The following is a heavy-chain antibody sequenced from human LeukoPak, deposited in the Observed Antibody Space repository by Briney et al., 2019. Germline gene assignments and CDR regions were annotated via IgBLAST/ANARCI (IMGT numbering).Heavy chain of an antibody. V-gene: IGHV3-23*01. Sequence: GGSLRLSCAASGFTFSSYAMSWVRQAPGKGLEWVSAISGSGGSTYYADSVKGRFTISRDNSKDTLYLQMNSLRAEETAVYYCAKVDAVSSWGAYWGQGTLVTVSS. J-gene: IGHJ4*02. CDR1: GFTFSSYA. CDR3: AKVDAVSSWGAY. CDR2: ISGSGGST. D-gene: IGHD6-13*01.